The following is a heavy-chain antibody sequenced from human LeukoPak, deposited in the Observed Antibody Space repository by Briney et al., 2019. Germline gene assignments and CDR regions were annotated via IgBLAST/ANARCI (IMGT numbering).Heavy chain of an antibody. J-gene: IGHJ4*02. CDR3: ASSYITTNFDY. CDR2: IYPDDSDT. V-gene: IGHV5-51*01. D-gene: IGHD1-14*01. Sequence: GESLQISCQGSGYSFTSYWIGWVRQMPGKGLEWMGIIYPDDSDTRYSPSFQGQVTISADKSISTAYLQWSSLKASDTAMYYCASSYITTNFDYWGQGTLVTVSS. CDR1: GYSFTSYW.